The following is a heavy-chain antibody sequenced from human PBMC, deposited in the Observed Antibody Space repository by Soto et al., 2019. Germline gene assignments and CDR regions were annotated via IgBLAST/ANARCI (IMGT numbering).Heavy chain of an antibody. Sequence: QVQLVQSGAEVKKPGSSVKVSCKVSGGTFRSHTISWVRQAPGQGLEWMGRIIPILDVTNYAQKFQGRVTITADRSTYTAYMELSRLTSDDTAVYYCAGSWETAGMDVW. D-gene: IGHD1-26*01. CDR3: AGSWETAGMDV. V-gene: IGHV1-69*02. CDR2: IIPILDVT. CDR1: GGTFRSHT. J-gene: IGHJ6*01.